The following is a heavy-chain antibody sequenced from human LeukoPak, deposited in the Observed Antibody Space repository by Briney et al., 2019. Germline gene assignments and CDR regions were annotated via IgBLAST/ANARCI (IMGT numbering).Heavy chain of an antibody. D-gene: IGHD2-2*01. CDR3: ARGPYQYYFDY. CDR2: IYTSGTT. J-gene: IGHJ4*02. CDR1: GGSISNYY. Sequence: PSETLSLTCTVSGGSISNYYWSWIRQPAGKGLEWIGRIYTSGTTNSNPSLKSRVTVSVGTAKNQFSLKLSSVTAADTAVYCCARGPYQYYFDYWGQGTLVTVSS. V-gene: IGHV4-4*07.